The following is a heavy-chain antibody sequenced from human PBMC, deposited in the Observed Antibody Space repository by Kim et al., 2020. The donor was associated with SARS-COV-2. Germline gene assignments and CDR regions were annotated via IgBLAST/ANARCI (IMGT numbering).Heavy chain of an antibody. V-gene: IGHV1-8*01. D-gene: IGHD6-13*01. CDR1: GYTFTSYD. J-gene: IGHJ6*02. CDR3: ARWMVIAAAGDYGMDV. Sequence: ASVKVSCKASGYTFTSYDINWVRQATGQGLEWMGWMNPNSGNTGYAQKFQGRVTMTRNTSISTAYMELSSLRSEDTAVYYCARWMVIAAAGDYGMDVWGQGTTDTVSS. CDR2: MNPNSGNT.